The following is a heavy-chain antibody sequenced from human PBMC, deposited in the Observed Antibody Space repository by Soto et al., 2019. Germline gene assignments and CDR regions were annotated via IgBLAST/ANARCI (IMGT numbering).Heavy chain of an antibody. D-gene: IGHD3-3*01. J-gene: IGHJ4*02. Sequence: QITLNESGPTVVKPTETLTLTCTFSGFSLTTSGVGVGWFRQSPGKAPAWLAFLYWDADKRYSTSPKSRLTITKDTSKNQVVLTMANVDAADTATYYCAHRVLRAVFGLVTTTAIYFDFWGQGTPVVVSS. V-gene: IGHV2-5*02. CDR3: AHRVLRAVFGLVTTTAIYFDF. CDR2: LYWDADK. CDR1: GFSLTTSGVG.